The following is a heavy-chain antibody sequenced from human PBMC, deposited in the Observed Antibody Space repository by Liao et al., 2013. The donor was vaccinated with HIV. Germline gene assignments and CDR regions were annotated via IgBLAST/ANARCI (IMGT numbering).Heavy chain of an antibody. D-gene: IGHD4-17*01. CDR3: ARETGXWRITVTTDYFYMDV. CDR1: GDSISSYY. V-gene: IGHV4-59*12. Sequence: QVQLQESGPGLVKPSETLSLTCTVSGDSISSYYWSWIRQPPGKGLEWIGYIYYSGSTNYNPSLKSRVTISVDTSKNQFSLHLNSVTAADTAVYFCARETGXWRITVTTDYFYMDVWGKGTAVTVSS. J-gene: IGHJ6*03. CDR2: IYYSGST.